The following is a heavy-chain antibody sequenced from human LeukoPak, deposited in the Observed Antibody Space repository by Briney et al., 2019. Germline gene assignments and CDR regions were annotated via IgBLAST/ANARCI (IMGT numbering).Heavy chain of an antibody. CDR2: IYTSGST. CDR3: AREGRTYYYYGMDV. Sequence: SETLSLTCTVSGGSISSGSYYWSWIRRPAGKGLEWIGRIYTSGSTNYNPSLKSRVTISVDTSKNQFSLKLSSVTAADTAVYYCAREGRTYYYYGMDVWGQGTTVTVSS. J-gene: IGHJ6*02. V-gene: IGHV4-61*02. CDR1: GGSISSGSYY.